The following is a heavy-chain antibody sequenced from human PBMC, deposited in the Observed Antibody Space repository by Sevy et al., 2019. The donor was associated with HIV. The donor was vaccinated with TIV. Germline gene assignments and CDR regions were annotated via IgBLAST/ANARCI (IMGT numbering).Heavy chain of an antibody. CDR2: ISGLSNYI. Sequence: GESLKISCTASGFTFSNYEMNWVRQAPGKGLEWVSFISGLSNYIYYADSVKGRFTISRDNAKNSVYLQMNSLRAEDTALYYCARDPLSTLFDASDIWGQGTMVTVSS. CDR1: GFTFSNYE. V-gene: IGHV3-21*01. CDR3: ARDPLSTLFDASDI. D-gene: IGHD2-15*01. J-gene: IGHJ3*02.